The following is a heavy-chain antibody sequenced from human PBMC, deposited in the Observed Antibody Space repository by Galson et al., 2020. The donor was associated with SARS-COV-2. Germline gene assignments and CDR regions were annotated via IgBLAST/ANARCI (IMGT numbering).Heavy chain of an antibody. V-gene: IGHV2-5*01. CDR3: AHFVSCAAAY. D-gene: IGHD2-15*01. CDR1: GFSLSTSGVA. CDR2: IYGNDDK. Sequence: KMSGPTLVKPTQTLTLTCTFSGFSLSTSGVAVGWIRQPPGQALEWLAIIYGNDDKRYSQSLKSRLTLTKDTSKNQVVLTMTNVDPADTATYYCAHFVSCAAAYWVQGTLVTVSS. J-gene: IGHJ4*02.